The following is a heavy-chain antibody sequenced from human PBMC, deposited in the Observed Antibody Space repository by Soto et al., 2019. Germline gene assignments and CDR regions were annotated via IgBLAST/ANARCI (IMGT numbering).Heavy chain of an antibody. D-gene: IGHD6-19*01. V-gene: IGHV1-69*05. J-gene: IGHJ4*02. CDR2: IIPIFGTA. CDR1: GGTFSSYA. CDR3: ARPSYSSGWYLGQSFDY. Sequence: ASVKVSCKASGGTFSSYAISWVRQAPGQGLEWMGGIIPIFGTANYAQKFQGRVTITRDTSASTAYMELSSLRSEDTAVYYCARPSYSSGWYLGQSFDYWGQGTLVTVSS.